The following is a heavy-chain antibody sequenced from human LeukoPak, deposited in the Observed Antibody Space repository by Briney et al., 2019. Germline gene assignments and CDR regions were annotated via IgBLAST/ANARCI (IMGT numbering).Heavy chain of an antibody. CDR2: VNPNSGGT. D-gene: IGHD3-22*01. CDR3: ARGFSGGGYYDSSGHPN. J-gene: IGHJ4*02. CDR1: GYTFTGYY. V-gene: IGHV1-2*06. Sequence: GASVKVSCKASGYTFTGYYMHWVRQAPGQGPEWMGRVNPNSGGTNYAQKFQGRVTMTRNTSISTAYMELSSLRSEDTAVYYCARGFSGGGYYDSSGHPNWGQGTLVTVSS.